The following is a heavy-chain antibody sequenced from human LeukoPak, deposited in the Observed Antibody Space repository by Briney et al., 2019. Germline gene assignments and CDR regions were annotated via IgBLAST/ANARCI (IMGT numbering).Heavy chain of an antibody. CDR3: ARAGSNRYSSSWYSR. CDR2: IYYSGST. Sequence: PSETLSLTCTVSGGSISSGGYYWSWIRQPPGKGLEWIGYIYYSGSTNYNPSLKSRVTISVDTSKNQFSLKLSSVTAADTAVYYCARAGSNRYSSSWYSRWGQGTLVTVSS. D-gene: IGHD6-13*01. V-gene: IGHV4-61*08. CDR1: GGSISSGGYY. J-gene: IGHJ4*02.